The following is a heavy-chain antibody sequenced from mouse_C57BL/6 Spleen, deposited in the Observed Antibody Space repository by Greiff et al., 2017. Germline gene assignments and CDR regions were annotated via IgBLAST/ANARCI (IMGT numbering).Heavy chain of an antibody. V-gene: IGHV1-52*01. D-gene: IGHD1-1*02. CDR2: IDPSDSET. J-gene: IGHJ4*01. CDR1: GYTFTSYW. Sequence: QVQLQQPGAELVRPGSSVKLSCKASGYTFTSYWMHWVKQRPIQGLEWIGNIDPSDSETHYNQKFKDKATLTVDKSSSSAYMQLSSLTSEDSAVYYYARPYYGRYCYAMDYWGQGTSVTVSA. CDR3: ARPYYGRYCYAMDY.